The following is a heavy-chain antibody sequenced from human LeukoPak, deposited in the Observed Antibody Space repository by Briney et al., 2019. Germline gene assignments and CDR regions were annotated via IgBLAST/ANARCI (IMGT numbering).Heavy chain of an antibody. CDR3: ARESAEGSIRGLFDY. Sequence: SGTLSLTCAVSGGSIRSTNWWTWVRQPPGKGLEWIGEIYHTGTTNYNPPLKSRVTISVDKYKNQFSLKVNSVTAADTAVYYCARESAEGSIRGLFDYWGQGTLVTVSS. V-gene: IGHV4-4*02. D-gene: IGHD3-10*01. CDR1: GGSIRSTNW. J-gene: IGHJ4*02. CDR2: IYHTGTT.